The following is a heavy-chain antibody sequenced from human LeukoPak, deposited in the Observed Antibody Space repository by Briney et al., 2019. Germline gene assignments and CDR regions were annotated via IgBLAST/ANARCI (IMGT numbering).Heavy chain of an antibody. D-gene: IGHD6-13*01. Sequence: PGGSLRLSCAASGFPFSSYGMHWVRQAPGKGLEWVSFISYDGGNKHYADSVKGRFTISRDNSKNTLHLQMSSLRGDDTGMYFCAKDSSSSNYYYGLDVWGQGTTVTVSS. CDR1: GFPFSSYG. V-gene: IGHV3-30*02. CDR2: ISYDGGNK. J-gene: IGHJ6*02. CDR3: AKDSSSSNYYYGLDV.